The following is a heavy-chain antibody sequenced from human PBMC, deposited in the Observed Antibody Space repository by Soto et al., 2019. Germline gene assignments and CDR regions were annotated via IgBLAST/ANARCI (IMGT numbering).Heavy chain of an antibody. J-gene: IGHJ3*02. D-gene: IGHD1-1*01. CDR3: ARDYWRTFPRRELAFDI. V-gene: IGHV1-8*01. CDR1: GYTFTSYD. Sequence: ASLKVSCKASGYTFTSYDINWVRQATGQGLEWMGWMNPNSGNTGYAQKFQGRVTMTRNTSISTAYMELSSLRSEDTAVYYCARDYWRTFPRRELAFDIWGQGTMVTVSS. CDR2: MNPNSGNT.